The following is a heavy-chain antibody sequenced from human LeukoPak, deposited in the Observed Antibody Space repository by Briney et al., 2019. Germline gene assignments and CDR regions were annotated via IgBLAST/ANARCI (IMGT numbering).Heavy chain of an antibody. CDR1: GGSISSYY. V-gene: IGHV4-59*01. J-gene: IGHJ4*02. CDR2: IYYSGST. CDR3: ARFSGSYYSLFDY. Sequence: SETLSLTCTVSGGSISSYYWSWIRQPPGKGLEWIGYIYYSGSTNYNPSLKSRVTISVDTSKNQFSLKLSSVTAADTAVYYCARFSGSYYSLFDYWGQGTLVTVSS. D-gene: IGHD1-26*01.